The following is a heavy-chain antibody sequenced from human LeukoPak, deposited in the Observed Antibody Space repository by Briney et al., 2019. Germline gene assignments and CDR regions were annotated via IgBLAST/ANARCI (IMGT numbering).Heavy chain of an antibody. CDR2: IYYSGST. V-gene: IGHV4-59*11. CDR3: ARVAAAGVYYYYYYMDV. J-gene: IGHJ6*03. Sequence: SETLSLTCTVSGGSISSHYWSWIRQPPGKGLEWIGYIYYSGSTNYNPSLKSRVTISVDTPKNQFSLKPSPVTAADTAVYYCARVAAAGVYYYYYYMDVWGKGTTVTVSS. CDR1: GGSISSHY. D-gene: IGHD6-13*01.